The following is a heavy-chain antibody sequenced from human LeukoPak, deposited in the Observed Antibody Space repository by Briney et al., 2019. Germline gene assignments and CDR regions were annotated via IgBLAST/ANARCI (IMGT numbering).Heavy chain of an antibody. V-gene: IGHV3-66*01. CDR2: IYSGGST. J-gene: IGHJ4*02. Sequence: GGSLRLSCAASGFTVSSNYMSWVRQAPGKGLEWVSVIYSGGSTYYADSVKGRFTISRDNAKNSLYLQMNSLRAEDTAVYYCARDRLHYGEYEKTFDYWGQGTLVSVSS. CDR1: GFTVSSNY. CDR3: ARDRLHYGEYEKTFDY. D-gene: IGHD4-17*01.